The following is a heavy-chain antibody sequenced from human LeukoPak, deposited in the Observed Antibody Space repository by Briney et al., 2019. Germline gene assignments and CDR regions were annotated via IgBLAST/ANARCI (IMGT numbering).Heavy chain of an antibody. CDR3: ARAPIAAAGKTTPFDY. Sequence: GGSLRLSCAASGFTVSSNYMSWVRQAPGKGLEWVSVIYSGGSTYYADSVKGRFTISRDNAKNSLYLQMNSLRAEDAAVYYCARAPIAAAGKTTPFDYWGQGTLVTVSS. CDR2: IYSGGST. V-gene: IGHV3-66*01. D-gene: IGHD6-13*01. J-gene: IGHJ4*02. CDR1: GFTVSSNY.